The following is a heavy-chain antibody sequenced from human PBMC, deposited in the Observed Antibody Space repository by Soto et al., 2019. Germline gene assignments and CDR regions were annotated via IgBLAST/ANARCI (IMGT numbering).Heavy chain of an antibody. Sequence: EVERVESGGGLAQPGGSLRLSCAASGFRFSDYWMSWVRQAPGKGLEWVANIKQGGSEKYYVDSVKGRFTISRDNAKNSLFLQMTILRADDTAVYYCARTYNWNAPPHFDYWGQGTLVTVSS. J-gene: IGHJ4*01. CDR3: ARTYNWNAPPHFDY. V-gene: IGHV3-7*01. CDR2: IKQGGSEK. CDR1: GFRFSDYW. D-gene: IGHD1-20*01.